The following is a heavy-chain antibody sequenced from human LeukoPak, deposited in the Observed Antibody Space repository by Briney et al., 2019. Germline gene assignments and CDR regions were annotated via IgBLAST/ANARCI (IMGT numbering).Heavy chain of an antibody. CDR2: IYSGDRA. D-gene: IGHD3-22*01. J-gene: IGHJ4*02. CDR1: GITVRSNY. Sequence: GGSLRLSCAASGITVRSNYMNWVRQTPGKALEWGSVIYSGDRAYYADSVKDRFTISRDNSKNTLYLQMKSLRAEDTAVYFCARGTLIVWYFDYWGQGTLVTVSS. V-gene: IGHV3-66*01. CDR3: ARGTLIVWYFDY.